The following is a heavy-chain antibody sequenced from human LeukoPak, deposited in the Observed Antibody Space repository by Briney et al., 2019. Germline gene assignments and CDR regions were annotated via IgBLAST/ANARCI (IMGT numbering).Heavy chain of an antibody. D-gene: IGHD1-26*01. CDR3: ARGRGSYGMDV. J-gene: IGHJ6*02. Sequence: PSETLSLTCAVYGGSFSGYYWSWIRQPPGKGLEWIGEINHSGSTNYNPSLKSRVTISVDTSKNQFSLKLSSVTAADTAVYYCARGRGSYGMDVWGQGTMVTVSS. CDR1: GGSFSGYY. V-gene: IGHV4-34*01. CDR2: INHSGST.